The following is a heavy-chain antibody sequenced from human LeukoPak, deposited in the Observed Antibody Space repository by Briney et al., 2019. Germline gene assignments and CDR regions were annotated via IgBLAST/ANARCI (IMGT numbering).Heavy chain of an antibody. D-gene: IGHD6-19*01. Sequence: SETLSLTCTVSGDTISGYYWTWIRQPADKGLEWIGRIYSDGSTSYNPSLKSRITMSLDTSKNQFSLKLNSMTAADTAVYYCARDSSGWPSLDHWGQGTLVTVSS. CDR2: IYSDGST. CDR3: ARDSSGWPSLDH. J-gene: IGHJ4*02. V-gene: IGHV4-4*07. CDR1: GDTISGYY.